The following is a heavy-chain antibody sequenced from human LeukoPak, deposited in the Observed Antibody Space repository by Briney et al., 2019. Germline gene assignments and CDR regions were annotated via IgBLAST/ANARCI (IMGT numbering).Heavy chain of an antibody. Sequence: GGSLRLSCAASGFTFSSYAMSWVRQAPGKGLEWVSAISGSGGSTYYADSVKGRFTVSRDNSKNTLYLQMNSLRAEDTAVYYCAKSVVPAAIDPDAFDIWGQGTMVTVSS. J-gene: IGHJ3*02. V-gene: IGHV3-23*01. D-gene: IGHD2-2*01. CDR1: GFTFSSYA. CDR2: ISGSGGST. CDR3: AKSVVPAAIDPDAFDI.